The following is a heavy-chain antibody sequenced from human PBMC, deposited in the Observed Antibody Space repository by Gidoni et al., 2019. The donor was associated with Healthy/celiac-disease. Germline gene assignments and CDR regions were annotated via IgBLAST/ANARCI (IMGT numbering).Heavy chain of an antibody. CDR2: IYYSGST. J-gene: IGHJ4*02. CDR1: GGSISSSSYY. D-gene: IGHD3-10*01. V-gene: IGHV4-39*01. Sequence: QLQLQESGPGLVKPSETLSLTCTVSGGSISSSSYYWGWIRQPPGKGLAWIGSIYYSGSTNYNPSLKRRVTIFVDTSKNQFSLKLSSVTAADTAVYYCARGQTGPNRVLDYWGQGTLVTVSS. CDR3: ARGQTGPNRVLDY.